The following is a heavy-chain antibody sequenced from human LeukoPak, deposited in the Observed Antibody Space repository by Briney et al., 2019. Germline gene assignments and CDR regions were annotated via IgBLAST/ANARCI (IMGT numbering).Heavy chain of an antibody. CDR3: ARAYPPYSSSSHYYYYYYMDV. D-gene: IGHD6-6*01. CDR1: GYTFTSYY. Sequence: ASVNVSCKASGYTFTSYYMHWVRQAPGQGLEWMGIINPSGGSTSYAQKFQGRVTMTRDTSTSTVYMELSSLRSEDTAVYYCARAYPPYSSSSHYYYYYYMDVWGKGTTVTVSS. CDR2: INPSGGST. J-gene: IGHJ6*03. V-gene: IGHV1-46*01.